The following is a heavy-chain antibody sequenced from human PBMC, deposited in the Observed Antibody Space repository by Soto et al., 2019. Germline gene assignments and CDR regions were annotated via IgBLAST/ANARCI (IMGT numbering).Heavy chain of an antibody. Sequence: SQTLSLTCAISGDSVSSNSAAWNWIRQSPSRGLEWLGRTYYRSKWYNDYAVSVKSRITINPDTSKNQFSLQLNSVTPEDTAVYYRARGVAAAGKPRKDYFDYWGQGTLVTVSS. V-gene: IGHV6-1*01. CDR1: GDSVSSNSAA. CDR2: TYYRSKWYN. CDR3: ARGVAAAGKPRKDYFDY. J-gene: IGHJ4*02. D-gene: IGHD6-13*01.